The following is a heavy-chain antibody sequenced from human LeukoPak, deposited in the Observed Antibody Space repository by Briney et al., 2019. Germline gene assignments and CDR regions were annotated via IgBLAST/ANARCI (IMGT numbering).Heavy chain of an antibody. Sequence: PSETLSLTCTVSGGSISSGSYYWSWIRQPAGKGLEWIGRIYTSGSTNYNPSLKSRVTISVDTSKNQFSLKLSSVTAADTAVYYCARDKYGSGRLTPWGQGTLVTVSS. CDR1: GGSISSGSYY. CDR2: IYTSGST. CDR3: ARDKYGSGRLTP. V-gene: IGHV4-61*02. D-gene: IGHD3-10*01. J-gene: IGHJ5*02.